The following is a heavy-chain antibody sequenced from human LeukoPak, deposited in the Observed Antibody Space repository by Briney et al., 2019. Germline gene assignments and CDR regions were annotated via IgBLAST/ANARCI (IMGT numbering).Heavy chain of an antibody. V-gene: IGHV3-23*01. D-gene: IGHD6-13*01. CDR2: ISGSGGST. J-gene: IGHJ4*02. Sequence: GGSLRLSCAASGFTLSSYAMSWVREAPGEGVEWVSDISGSGGSTYYADSGKGGFTISINNSKTPLHLQMNSLRAQHTAVYYCAKGPGSKAAGTGGFDYWGQGTLVTVSS. CDR3: AKGPGSKAAGTGGFDY. CDR1: GFTLSSYA.